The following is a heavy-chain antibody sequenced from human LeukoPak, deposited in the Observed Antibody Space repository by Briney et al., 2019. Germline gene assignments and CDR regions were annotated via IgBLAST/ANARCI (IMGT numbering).Heavy chain of an antibody. D-gene: IGHD3-16*02. CDR1: GGSFSGYY. J-gene: IGHJ5*02. CDR3: AGTFMITFGGVIGSNWFDP. Sequence: PSETLSLTCAVYGGSFSGYYWSWFRQPPGKGLEWIGEINHSGSTNYNPSLKSRVTISVDTSKNQFSLKLSSVTAADTAVYYCAGTFMITFGGVIGSNWFDPWGQGTLVTVSS. V-gene: IGHV4-34*01. CDR2: INHSGST.